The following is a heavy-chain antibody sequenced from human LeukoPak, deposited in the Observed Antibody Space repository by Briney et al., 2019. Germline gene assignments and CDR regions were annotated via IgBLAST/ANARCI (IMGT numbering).Heavy chain of an antibody. CDR2: IKQDGSGK. J-gene: IGHJ6*02. V-gene: IGHV3-7*01. D-gene: IGHD4-17*01. CDR3: ARDDYVGYYYYGMDV. CDR1: GFTFSSYW. Sequence: GGSLRLSCAASGFTFSSYWMSWVRQAPGKGLEWVANIKQDGSGKYYVDSVKGRFTISRDNAKNSLYLQMNSLRAEDTAVYYCARDDYVGYYYYGMDVWGQGTTVTVSS.